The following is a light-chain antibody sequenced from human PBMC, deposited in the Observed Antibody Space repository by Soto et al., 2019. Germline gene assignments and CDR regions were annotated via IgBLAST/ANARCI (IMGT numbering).Light chain of an antibody. J-gene: IGLJ2*01. CDR1: SSDVGGYNY. CDR3: SSYTSSSTLVV. CDR2: DVS. V-gene: IGLV2-14*01. Sequence: QSALTQPASVSGSPGQSITISCTGTSSDVGGYNYASWYQQHPGKAPKLMIYDVSNRPSGVSNRFSGSKSGNTASLTISGLQAQDEAHYYCSSYTSSSTLVVFGGGTQLTVL.